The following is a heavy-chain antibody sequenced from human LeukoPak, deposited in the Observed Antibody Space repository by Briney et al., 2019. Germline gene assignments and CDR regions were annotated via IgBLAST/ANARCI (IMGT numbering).Heavy chain of an antibody. CDR1: GYSFTLYW. CDR2: IYPGDSET. CDR3: ARLTTPAGDGDWLDP. D-gene: IGHD2-2*01. V-gene: IGHV5-51*01. Sequence: GESLKISCKGSGYSFTLYWIGWVRQMPGKGLEWMGIIYPGDSETRYGPSFQGQVTISADKSSRTAYLQWSSLKASDTAIYYCARLTTPAGDGDWLDPWGQGTLVTVSS. J-gene: IGHJ5*02.